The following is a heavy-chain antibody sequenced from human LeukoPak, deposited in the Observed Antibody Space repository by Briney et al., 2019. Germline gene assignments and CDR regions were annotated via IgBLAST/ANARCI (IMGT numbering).Heavy chain of an antibody. J-gene: IGHJ4*02. CDR3: ARGLIAVAGIFDY. Sequence: SETLSLTCTVSGGSIRSSCYYWGWIRQPPGKGLEWIGSIYDSGSTYYNPSLKSRVTISVDTSKNQFSLKLNSVTAADTAVYYCARGLIAVAGIFDYWGQGTLVTVSS. CDR2: IYDSGST. D-gene: IGHD6-19*01. CDR1: GGSIRSSCYY. V-gene: IGHV4-39*01.